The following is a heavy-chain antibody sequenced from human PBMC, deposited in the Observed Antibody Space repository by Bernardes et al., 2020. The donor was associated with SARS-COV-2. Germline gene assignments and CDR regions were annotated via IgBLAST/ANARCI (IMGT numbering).Heavy chain of an antibody. D-gene: IGHD3-3*01. CDR2: ISSSGSTI. CDR1: GFTFSSYE. V-gene: IGHV3-48*03. CDR3: ARDIRNPSYYDFWSGGETDY. Sequence: GGSLRLSCAASGFTFSSYEMNWVRQAPGKGLEWVSYISSSGSTIYYADSVKGRFTISRDNAKNSLYLQMNSLRAEDTAVYYCARDIRNPSYYDFWSGGETDYWGQGTLVTVSS. J-gene: IGHJ4*02.